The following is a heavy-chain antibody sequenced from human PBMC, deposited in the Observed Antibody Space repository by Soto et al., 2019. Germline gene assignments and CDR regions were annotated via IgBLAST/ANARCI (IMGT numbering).Heavy chain of an antibody. CDR1: GGTLSNYN. CDR3: PTYFATMRANRFDP. J-gene: IGHJ5*02. D-gene: IGHD3-3*01. V-gene: IGHV1-69*02. Sequence: QVHLVQSGAEVKKPGSSVKVSCKASGGTLSNYNFNWVRQAPGQGLEWMGRISPILGITDYAPRFQGRVTITADKSTSIAYMEVTNLRSKDTAVYYCPTYFATMRANRFDPWGQGTLVTVSS. CDR2: ISPILGIT.